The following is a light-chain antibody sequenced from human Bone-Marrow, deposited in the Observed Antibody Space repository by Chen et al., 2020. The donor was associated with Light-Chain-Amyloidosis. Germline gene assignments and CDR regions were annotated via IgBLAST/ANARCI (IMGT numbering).Light chain of an antibody. CDR3: QQYGTSPLP. CDR1: ESVSSF. CDR2: AAS. J-gene: IGKJ4*01. Sequence: EVVLTQSPATLSLSPGERATLSCRASESVSSFLAWYQQKPGQAPRLLIYAASNRATGIPARFRGSGSGTDFTLTISRLDPEDLAMYYCQQYGTSPLPFGGGTKVEIK. V-gene: IGKV3-20*01.